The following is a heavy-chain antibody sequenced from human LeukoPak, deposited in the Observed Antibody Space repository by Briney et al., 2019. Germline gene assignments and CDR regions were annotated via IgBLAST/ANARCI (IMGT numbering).Heavy chain of an antibody. CDR3: ATYSTSSGAFDF. J-gene: IGHJ3*01. CDR2: IKHDGGDK. V-gene: IGHV3-7*01. D-gene: IGHD6-6*01. Sequence: PGGSLRLSCAASGFTFDDYGMSWVRQAPGKGLEWVANIKHDGGDKYYVGSVKGRVTISRDNAKNSLHLQMNSLRAEDTAVYYCATYSTSSGAFDFWGQGTLVTVSS. CDR1: GFTFDDYG.